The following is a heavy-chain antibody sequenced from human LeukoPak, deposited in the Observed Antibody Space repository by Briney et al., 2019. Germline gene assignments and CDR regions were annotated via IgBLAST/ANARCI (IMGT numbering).Heavy chain of an antibody. Sequence: GGSLRLSCAASEFSVGSNYMTWVRQAPGKGLEWVSLIYSGGSTYYADSVKGRFTISRDNSKNTLYLQMNSLRAEDTAVYYCARETYGSGYMDVWGKGTTVTISS. J-gene: IGHJ6*03. D-gene: IGHD3-10*01. CDR3: ARETYGSGYMDV. CDR1: EFSVGSNY. V-gene: IGHV3-66*01. CDR2: IYSGGST.